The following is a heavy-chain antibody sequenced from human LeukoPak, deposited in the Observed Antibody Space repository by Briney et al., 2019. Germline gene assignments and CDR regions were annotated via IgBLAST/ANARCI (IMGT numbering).Heavy chain of an antibody. V-gene: IGHV4-31*03. Sequence: SETLSLTCTVSGGSISSGGYYWSWIRQHPGKGLEWIGYIYYSGSTYYNPSLKSRVTISVDTSKNQFSLKLSSVTAADTAVYYCARLRKWLLSYWGQGTLVTVSS. D-gene: IGHD3-22*01. CDR3: ARLRKWLLSY. CDR2: IYYSGST. J-gene: IGHJ4*02. CDR1: GGSISSGGYY.